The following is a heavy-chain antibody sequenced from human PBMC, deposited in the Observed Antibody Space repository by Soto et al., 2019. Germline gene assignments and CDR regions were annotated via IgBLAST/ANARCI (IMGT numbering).Heavy chain of an antibody. V-gene: IGHV2-5*02. Sequence: QITLKESGPTLVKPTQTLTLTCTFSGVSLSTGGVGVGCIRQPPGKALEWLALIYSDDDKRYSPSLKSRLTITRDTTKNQVVLTTTNMDHVDTAIYDCVHKGWLVPIDYWGRGTLVIVSS. J-gene: IGHJ4*02. CDR3: VHKGWLVPIDY. CDR2: IYSDDDK. D-gene: IGHD6-19*01. CDR1: GVSLSTGGVG.